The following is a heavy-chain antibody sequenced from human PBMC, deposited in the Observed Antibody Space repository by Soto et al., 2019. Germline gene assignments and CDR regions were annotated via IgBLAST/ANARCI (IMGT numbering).Heavy chain of an antibody. CDR1: GFPFSSFA. CDR2: ISGSGDGT. CDR3: AGPGYSSQDY. D-gene: IGHD5-18*01. Sequence: GWSLRLSCAASGFPFSSFALSWVRQAPGKGLEWVSAISGSGDGTDYVGSVKGRFTISRDNSKNTLYLQMNSLRVEDTAVYYCAGPGYSSQDYWGQGTLVTVSS. J-gene: IGHJ4*02. V-gene: IGHV3-23*01.